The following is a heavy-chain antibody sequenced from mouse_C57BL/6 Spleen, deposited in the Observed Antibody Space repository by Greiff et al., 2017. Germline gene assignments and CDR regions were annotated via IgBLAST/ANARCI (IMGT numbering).Heavy chain of an antibody. V-gene: IGHV1-64*01. CDR3: ARSAYYINLYGYSDV. J-gene: IGHJ1*03. Sequence: VQLQQPGAELVKPGASVKLSCKASGYTFTSYWMHWVKQRPGQGLEWIGMIHPNSGSTNYNEKFKSKATLTVDNSSSTAYMQLSSLTSEYAAVYYSARSAYYINLYGYSDVWGTETTVTVSS. CDR1: GYTFTSYW. D-gene: IGHD2-5*01. CDR2: IHPNSGST.